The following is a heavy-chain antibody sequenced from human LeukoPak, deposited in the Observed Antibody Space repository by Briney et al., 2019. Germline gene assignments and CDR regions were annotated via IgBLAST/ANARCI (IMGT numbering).Heavy chain of an antibody. V-gene: IGHV3-7*03. Sequence: PGGSLRLSCAASGFTFSSYWTSWVRQAPGKGLEWVANIKQDGSEKYYVDSVKGRFTISRDNAKNSLYLQMNSLRAEDTAVYYCARGEEGVVVPAAIYYFDYWGQGTLVTVSS. J-gene: IGHJ4*02. CDR3: ARGEEGVVVPAAIYYFDY. CDR1: GFTFSSYW. D-gene: IGHD2-2*01. CDR2: IKQDGSEK.